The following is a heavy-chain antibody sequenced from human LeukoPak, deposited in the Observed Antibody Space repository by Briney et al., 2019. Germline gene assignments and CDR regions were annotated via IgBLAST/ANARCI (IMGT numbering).Heavy chain of an antibody. CDR1: GGSISSSNW. Sequence: SETLSLTCAVSGGSISSSNWWSWVRQPPGKGLEWIGEIYHSGSTNYNPSLKSRVTISVDKSKNLFSLKLSSVTAADTAVYYCARVVDTAMVYFDYWGQGTLVTVSS. V-gene: IGHV4-4*02. CDR2: IYHSGST. J-gene: IGHJ4*02. D-gene: IGHD5-18*01. CDR3: ARVVDTAMVYFDY.